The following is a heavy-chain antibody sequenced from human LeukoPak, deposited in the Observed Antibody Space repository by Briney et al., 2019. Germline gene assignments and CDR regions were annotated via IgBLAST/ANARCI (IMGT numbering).Heavy chain of an antibody. V-gene: IGHV3-74*01. CDR1: GFTFNRFW. CDR2: IISDASST. D-gene: IGHD6-19*01. CDR3: ARDDVDITVATSGAFDI. Sequence: GGSLRLSCAASGFTFNRFWMHWVRQAPGKALVWVSRIISDASSTNYADSVKGRFTISRDNAKNTLHLQMNSLRAEDTALYYCARDDVDITVATSGAFDIWGQGTMVTVSS. J-gene: IGHJ3*02.